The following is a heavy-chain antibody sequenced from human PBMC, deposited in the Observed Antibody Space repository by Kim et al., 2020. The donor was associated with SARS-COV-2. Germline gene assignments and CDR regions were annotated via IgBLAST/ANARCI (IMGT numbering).Heavy chain of an antibody. CDR2: INPNSGGT. V-gene: IGHV1-2*02. Sequence: ASVKVSCKASGYTFTGYYMHWVRQAPGQGLEWMGWINPNSGGTNYAQKFQGRVTMTRDTSISTAYMELSRLRSDDTAVYYCARTLPGLGPVKTIVATMSGDWGQGTLVTVSS. J-gene: IGHJ4*02. CDR3: ARTLPGLGPVKTIVATMSGD. CDR1: GYTFTGYY. D-gene: IGHD5-12*01.